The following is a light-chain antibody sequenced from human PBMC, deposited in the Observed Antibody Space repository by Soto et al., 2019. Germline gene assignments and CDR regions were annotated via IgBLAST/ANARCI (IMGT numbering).Light chain of an antibody. V-gene: IGKV3D-20*02. CDR1: QSVSNNY. Sequence: EIVLPQSPGTLSLSPGERATLSCRASQSVSNNYLAWYQQKPGQAPRLLIYGASTRATGIPARFSGSGSGTDFTLTISSLEPEDFAVYDCQQRSNWITFGQGTRLEIK. CDR3: QQRSNWIT. CDR2: GAS. J-gene: IGKJ5*01.